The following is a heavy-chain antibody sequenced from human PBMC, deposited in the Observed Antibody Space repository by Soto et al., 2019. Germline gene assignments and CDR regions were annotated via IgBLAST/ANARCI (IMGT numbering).Heavy chain of an antibody. CDR3: ARAGVTTPLDNWFDP. CDR2: ISAYNGNT. D-gene: IGHD4-17*01. V-gene: IGHV1-18*01. Sequence: QVQLVQSGAEVKKPGASVKVSCKASGYTFTSYGISWVRQAPGQGLEWMGWISAYNGNTNYAQKLQGRVTMTTDTAXXTAYMELRSLRYDDTAVYYCARAGVTTPLDNWFDPWGQGTLVTVSS. CDR1: GYTFTSYG. J-gene: IGHJ5*02.